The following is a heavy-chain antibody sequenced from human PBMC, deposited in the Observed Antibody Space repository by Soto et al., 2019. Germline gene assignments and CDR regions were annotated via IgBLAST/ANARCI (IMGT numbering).Heavy chain of an antibody. CDR2: ISWNSGSI. CDR3: AKEHARAAAGGGPFDY. V-gene: IGHV3-9*01. J-gene: IGHJ4*02. CDR1: GFTFDDYA. Sequence: EVQLVESGGGLVQPGRSLRLSCAASGFTFDDYAMHWVRQAPGXGXXXXSGISWNSGSIGYADSVKGRFTISRDNAKNSLYLQMNSLRAEDTALYYCAKEHARAAAGGGPFDYWGQGTLVTVSS. D-gene: IGHD6-13*01.